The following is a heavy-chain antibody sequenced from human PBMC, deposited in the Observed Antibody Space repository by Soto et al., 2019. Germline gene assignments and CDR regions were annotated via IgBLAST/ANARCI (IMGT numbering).Heavy chain of an antibody. J-gene: IGHJ6*02. Sequence: QLQESGPGLVKPSQTLSLTCTVSGGSLSSGGYYWSWIRQHPGKGLEWIGYIYYSGSTYYNPSLKSRVTMSIDTSKNQFSLKLSSVTAADTAVYYCAREGDDYSNSNYYYYGMDVWGQGTTVTVSS. D-gene: IGHD4-4*01. V-gene: IGHV4-31*03. CDR2: IYYSGST. CDR3: AREGDDYSNSNYYYYGMDV. CDR1: GGSLSSGGYY.